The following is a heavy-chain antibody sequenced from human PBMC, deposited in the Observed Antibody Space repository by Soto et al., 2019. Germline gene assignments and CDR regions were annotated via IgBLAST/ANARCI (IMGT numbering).Heavy chain of an antibody. V-gene: IGHV4-34*01. CDR2: INHSGST. D-gene: IGHD2-8*02. Sequence: LSCAASEFTFSSHSTNWNRQPPGTGLEWIGEINHSGSTNYNPSLKSRVTISVDTSKNQFSLKLTSVTAADTAVYYCARDKITGLFDYWGQGTLVTVS. CDR1: EFTFSSHS. J-gene: IGHJ4*02. CDR3: ARDKITGLFDY.